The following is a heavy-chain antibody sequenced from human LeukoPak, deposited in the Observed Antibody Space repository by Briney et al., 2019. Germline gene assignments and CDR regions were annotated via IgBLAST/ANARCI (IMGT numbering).Heavy chain of an antibody. V-gene: IGHV3-20*04. CDR2: INWNGGST. J-gene: IGHJ6*03. Sequence: GGSLRLSCAASGFTFDDYGMSWVRQAPGKGLEWVSGINWNGGSTGYADSVKGRFTISRDNAKNALYLQMNGLRAEDTALYYCARANYGDYTNYFFYMDVWGKGTTVTVSS. CDR1: GFTFDDYG. CDR3: ARANYGDYTNYFFYMDV. D-gene: IGHD4-17*01.